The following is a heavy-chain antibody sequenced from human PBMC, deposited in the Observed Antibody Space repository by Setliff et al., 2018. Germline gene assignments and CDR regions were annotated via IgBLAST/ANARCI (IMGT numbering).Heavy chain of an antibody. Sequence: SETLSLTCTVSGGSISSKNYYWGWIRQPPGKGLEWIGRIYYSGSTNYNPSLKSRVTISLDTSRNQFSLKLTSVTAADTAVYYCARDHPTYHYDSRGLGSWGQGTLVTVSS. J-gene: IGHJ5*02. CDR3: ARDHPTYHYDSRGLGS. CDR1: GGSISSKNYY. D-gene: IGHD3-22*01. CDR2: IYYSGST. V-gene: IGHV4-39*07.